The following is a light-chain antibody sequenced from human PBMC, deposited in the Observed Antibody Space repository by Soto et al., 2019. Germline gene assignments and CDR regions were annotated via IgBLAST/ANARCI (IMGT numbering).Light chain of an antibody. Sequence: DIQMTQSPSSLSASVGDRVTITCQASQAIGNYLTWYQQKPGKAPKLLIYEASNLETGVPSRFGGSGSGTDFTFTINSLQPEDIATYYCQQYDDLPFTFGGGTKVEIK. V-gene: IGKV1-33*01. J-gene: IGKJ4*01. CDR3: QQYDDLPFT. CDR1: QAIGNY. CDR2: EAS.